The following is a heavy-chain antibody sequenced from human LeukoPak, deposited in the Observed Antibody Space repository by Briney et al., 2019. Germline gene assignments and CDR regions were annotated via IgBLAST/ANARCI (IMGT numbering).Heavy chain of an antibody. Sequence: GGSLRLSCAASGFTFSSYLMSWMRQAPGKGLEWVANIKYDGNEEYYVDSVKGRFTISRDNAKSSLYLQLNSLRVEDTAVYYCKSGGAAPGSFDYWGQGTLVTVSP. V-gene: IGHV3-7*01. CDR3: KSGGAAPGSFDY. D-gene: IGHD1-1*01. J-gene: IGHJ4*02. CDR1: GFTFSSYL. CDR2: IKYDGNEE.